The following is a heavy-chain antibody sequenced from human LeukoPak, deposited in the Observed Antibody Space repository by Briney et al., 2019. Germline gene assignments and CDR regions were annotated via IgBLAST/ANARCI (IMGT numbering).Heavy chain of an antibody. D-gene: IGHD1-26*01. CDR1: GYTFTSYD. CDR2: MNPNSGNT. J-gene: IGHJ3*02. CDR3: ARDDSGSYYRAFDI. Sequence: ASVKVSCKASGYTFTSYDINWVRQATGQGLEWMGWMNPNSGNTGYAQKFQGRVTMTRNTSISTAYMELSSLRSEDTAVYYCARDDSGSYYRAFDIWGQGTMVTVSS. V-gene: IGHV1-8*01.